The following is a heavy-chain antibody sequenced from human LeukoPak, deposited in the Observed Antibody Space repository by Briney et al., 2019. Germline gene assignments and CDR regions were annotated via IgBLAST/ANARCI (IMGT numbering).Heavy chain of an antibody. D-gene: IGHD2-2*01. Sequence: SETLSLTCAVYGGSFSGYYWSWIRQPPGKGLEWIGEINHRGSTNYNPSLKSRVTISVDTSKNQFPLTLSSVTAADTAVYYCARLECTTESTLGYCSSTSLDWFDPWGQGTLVTVSS. CDR3: ARLECTTESTLGYCSSTSLDWFDP. J-gene: IGHJ5*02. CDR2: INHRGST. CDR1: GGSFSGYY. V-gene: IGHV4-34*01.